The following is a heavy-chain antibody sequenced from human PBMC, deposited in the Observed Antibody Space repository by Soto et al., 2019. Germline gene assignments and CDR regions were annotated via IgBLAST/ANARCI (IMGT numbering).Heavy chain of an antibody. CDR1: GGTFNSHS. Sequence: QVQLVQSGAEVKKPGSSVKVSCKASGGTFNSHSFTWVRQAPGQGLEWMGGVIPIFGTPNYAQKFQGRVTITAEASTNTAYMELSSLTSEDTAVYYCARDPLWFVELLSNYYYQALDVWGQGTTVTGSS. J-gene: IGHJ6*02. D-gene: IGHD3-10*01. V-gene: IGHV1-69*01. CDR3: ARDPLWFVELLSNYYYQALDV. CDR2: VIPIFGTP.